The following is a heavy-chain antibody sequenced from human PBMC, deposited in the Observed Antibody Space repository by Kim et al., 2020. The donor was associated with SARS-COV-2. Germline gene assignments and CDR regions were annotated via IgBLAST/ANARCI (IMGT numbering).Heavy chain of an antibody. J-gene: IGHJ5*02. CDR3: AKDSSGSRRGWFDP. Sequence: AHSVEGRYTIYRDNTKNTLYLQMNSLRAEDTAVYYCAKDSSGSRRGWFDPWGQGTLVTVSS. D-gene: IGHD1-26*01. V-gene: IGHV3-23*01.